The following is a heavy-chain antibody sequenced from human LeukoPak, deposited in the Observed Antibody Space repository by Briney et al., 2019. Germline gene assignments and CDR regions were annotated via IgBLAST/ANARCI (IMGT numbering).Heavy chain of an antibody. CDR3: ARVLNSGYSDY. D-gene: IGHD3-22*01. Sequence: SETLSLTCTVSGGSISSYYWSWVRQPPGKGLEWIGYIYYTGSTKYNPSLKSRVTISVDTSKNQFSLKLSSVTAADTAIYYCARVLNSGYSDYWGQGTLVTVSS. CDR2: IYYTGST. V-gene: IGHV4-59*13. J-gene: IGHJ4*02. CDR1: GGSISSYY.